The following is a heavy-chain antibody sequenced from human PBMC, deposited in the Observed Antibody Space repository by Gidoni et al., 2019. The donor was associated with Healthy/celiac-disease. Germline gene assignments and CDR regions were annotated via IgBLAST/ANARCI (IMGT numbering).Heavy chain of an antibody. V-gene: IGHV4-31*01. CDR1: GGSISSGGYY. CDR2: IYYSGST. CDR3: ARESAAGYYGSGGWFDP. J-gene: IGHJ5*02. Sequence: QVQLQESGPGLVKPSQTLSLTCTVSGGSISSGGYYWSWIRQHPGKGLEWIGYIYYSGSTYYNPSLKSLVTISVDTSKNQFSLKLSSVTAADTAVYYCARESAAGYYGSGGWFDPWGQGTLVTVSS. D-gene: IGHD3-10*01.